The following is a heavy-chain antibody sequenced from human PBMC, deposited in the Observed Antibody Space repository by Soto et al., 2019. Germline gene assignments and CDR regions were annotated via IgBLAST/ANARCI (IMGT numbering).Heavy chain of an antibody. CDR1: GGSISSYY. J-gene: IGHJ4*02. CDR3: ASLGHLAPYYFDS. D-gene: IGHD3-10*01. V-gene: IGHV4-59*08. Sequence: SQTLSLPCSVSGGSISSYYWSWVRQPPGKELECLGFIYYSGSTNYNPSLRSRLTFSVDTSKNQLSLRLTSVTAADTAVYYCASLGHLAPYYFDSWGQGTLVTVSS. CDR2: IYYSGST.